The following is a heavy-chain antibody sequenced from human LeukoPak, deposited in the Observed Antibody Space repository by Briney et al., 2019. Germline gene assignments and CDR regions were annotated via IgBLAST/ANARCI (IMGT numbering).Heavy chain of an antibody. Sequence: GGSLRLSCAASGFTFSDYYMSWIRQAPGKGLEWVSYISSSGSTIYYADSVKGRFTISRDNAKNSLYLQMNSLRAEDTAVYYCARAYDSSGYYPYYFDYWGQGTLVTVSS. CDR2: ISSSGSTI. D-gene: IGHD3-22*01. CDR3: ARAYDSSGYYPYYFDY. CDR1: GFTFSDYY. V-gene: IGHV3-11*01. J-gene: IGHJ4*02.